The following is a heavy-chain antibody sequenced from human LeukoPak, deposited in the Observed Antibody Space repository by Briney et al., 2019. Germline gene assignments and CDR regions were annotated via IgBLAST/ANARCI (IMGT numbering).Heavy chain of an antibody. V-gene: IGHV3-23*01. Sequence: WGSLRLSCAASGFTFSSYWMHWVGQAPGKGLVWVSAISGSGGSTFYADSVKGRFTISRDNSKNTLYLQMNSLRAEDTAVYYCAKVYSAGWYPGYFDYWGQGTLVTVSS. D-gene: IGHD6-19*01. CDR3: AKVYSAGWYPGYFDY. CDR1: GFTFSSYW. CDR2: ISGSGGST. J-gene: IGHJ4*02.